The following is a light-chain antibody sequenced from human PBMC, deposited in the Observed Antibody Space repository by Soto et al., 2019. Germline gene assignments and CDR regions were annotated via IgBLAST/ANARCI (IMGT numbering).Light chain of an antibody. CDR3: QQYNNWPRAN. Sequence: IVLTQSPATLSLSPWERATLSCRASQSVSSYLAWYQQKPGQAPRLLIYDASNRATGIPARFSGSGAGTEFNLTISSLQSEDFGVYYCQQYNNWPRANFGGGTKVDIK. J-gene: IGKJ4*01. CDR2: DAS. CDR1: QSVSSY. V-gene: IGKV3-11*01.